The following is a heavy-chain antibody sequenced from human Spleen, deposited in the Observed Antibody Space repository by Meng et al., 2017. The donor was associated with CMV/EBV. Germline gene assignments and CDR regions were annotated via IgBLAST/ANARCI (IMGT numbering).Heavy chain of an antibody. V-gene: IGHV3-30-3*01. J-gene: IGHJ4*02. CDR3: ARGEIAAAGLCVY. D-gene: IGHD6-13*01. CDR1: GFTFSSYA. CDR2: ISYDGSNK. Sequence: VSLVESGGGFVQLGRSLRLSCAASGFTFSSYAMHWVRQAPGKGLEWVAVISYDGSNKYYADSVKGRFTISRDNSKNTLYLQMNSLRAEDTAVYYCARGEIAAAGLCVYWGQGTLVTVSS.